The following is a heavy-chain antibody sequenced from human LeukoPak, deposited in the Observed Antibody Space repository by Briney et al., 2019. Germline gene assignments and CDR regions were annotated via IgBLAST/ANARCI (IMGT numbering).Heavy chain of an antibody. V-gene: IGHV4-59*08. D-gene: IGHD3-10*01. Sequence: SETLSLTCGVSGGSISSYYWSWIRQPPGKGLEWIGYIYYSGSTNYNPSLKSRVTISVDTSKNQFSLKLSSVTAADTAVYYCARPEVGYRFGELSYWGQGTLVTVSS. CDR3: ARPEVGYRFGELSY. CDR1: GGSISSYY. CDR2: IYYSGST. J-gene: IGHJ4*02.